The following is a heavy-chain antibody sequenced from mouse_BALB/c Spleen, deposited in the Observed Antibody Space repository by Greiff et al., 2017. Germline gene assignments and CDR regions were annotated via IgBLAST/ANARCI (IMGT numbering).Heavy chain of an antibody. CDR1: GFSLTSYG. J-gene: IGHJ4*01. D-gene: IGHD2-1*01. Sequence: QVQLQQSGPGLVQPSQSLSITCTVSGFSLTSYGVHWVRQSPGKGLEWLGVIWSGGSTDYNAAFISRLSISKDNSKSQVFFKMNSLQANDTAIYYCARNLIYYGNYDYYAMDYWGQGTSVTVSS. V-gene: IGHV2-2*02. CDR3: ARNLIYYGNYDYYAMDY. CDR2: IWSGGST.